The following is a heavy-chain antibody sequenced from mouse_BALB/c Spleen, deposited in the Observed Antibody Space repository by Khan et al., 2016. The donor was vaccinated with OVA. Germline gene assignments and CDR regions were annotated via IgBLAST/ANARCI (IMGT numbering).Heavy chain of an antibody. D-gene: IGHD2-1*01. J-gene: IGHJ2*01. Sequence: DVTLVASGPSLVKPSQTLSLTCSVTGDSITSGYWNWIRKFPGNKLEYMGYISYSGSTYYTPSLKSRISITRDTSKNQYYLQLNSVTTEDTATYYCARVGVRGNYGLDYWGQGTTLTVSS. CDR1: GDSITSGY. V-gene: IGHV3-8*02. CDR3: ARVGVRGNYGLDY. CDR2: ISYSGST.